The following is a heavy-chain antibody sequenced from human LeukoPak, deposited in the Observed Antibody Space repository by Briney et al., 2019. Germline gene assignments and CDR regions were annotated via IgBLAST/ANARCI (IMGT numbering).Heavy chain of an antibody. V-gene: IGHV1-2*02. CDR1: GYTFTGYY. Sequence: ASVKVSCKASGYTFTGYYMHWVRQAPGQGLEWMGWINLDNGGTNYAQKFQGRVTMTRDMSISTAYMELSRLRSDDTAVYYCARDSSNSGYDYLYYFDYWGQGTLVTVSS. CDR2: INLDNGGT. CDR3: ARDSSNSGYDYLYYFDY. J-gene: IGHJ4*02. D-gene: IGHD5-12*01.